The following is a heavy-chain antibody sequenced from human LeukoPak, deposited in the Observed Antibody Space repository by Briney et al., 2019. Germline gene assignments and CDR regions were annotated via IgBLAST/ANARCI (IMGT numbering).Heavy chain of an antibody. CDR3: AKGRGWLQFFDY. J-gene: IGHJ4*02. D-gene: IGHD5-24*01. Sequence: GGSLRLSCAASGFTLSSYAMSWVRQGPGKGLEWVSAISVTGNTYHADSVRGRFTISRDSSKNTLYFQMNSLRVEDAAVYYCAKGRGWLQFFDYWGQGTLVTVSS. V-gene: IGHV3-23*01. CDR1: GFTLSSYA. CDR2: ISVTGNT.